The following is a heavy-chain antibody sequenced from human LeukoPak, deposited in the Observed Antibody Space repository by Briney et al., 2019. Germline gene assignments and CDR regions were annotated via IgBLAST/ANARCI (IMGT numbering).Heavy chain of an antibody. J-gene: IGHJ4*01. CDR3: ARVPARPVVTTPTYFDY. CDR2: SYYSGST. V-gene: IGHV4-39*02. D-gene: IGHD2-21*02. CDR1: GGSISSSSYY. Sequence: WETLSLTCTVSGGSISSSSYYWGRIRQPPGKGREWLGSSYYSGSTYYNPSLNSRVTISVDTTKNHFSLRMSSVTAADTAVYYCARVPARPVVTTPTYFDYWGQGTLVTVSS.